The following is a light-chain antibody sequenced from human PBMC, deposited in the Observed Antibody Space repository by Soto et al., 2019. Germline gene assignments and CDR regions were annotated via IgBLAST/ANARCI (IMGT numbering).Light chain of an antibody. V-gene: IGKV3-15*01. CDR3: QQYSNWPPWT. CDR2: GAS. J-gene: IGKJ1*01. CDR1: QSVSSRY. Sequence: EIVLTQSPGTLSLSPGERATLSCRASQSVSSRYLAWYQQKPGQAPRLLIYGASTRATGIPARFSGSGSGTEFTLTISSLQSEDFAVYYCQQYSNWPPWTFGQGTKVDIK.